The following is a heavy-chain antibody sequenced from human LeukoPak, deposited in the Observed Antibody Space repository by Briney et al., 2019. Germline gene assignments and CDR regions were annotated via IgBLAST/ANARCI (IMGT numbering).Heavy chain of an antibody. D-gene: IGHD5-24*01. CDR3: ARDGGRRDDY. CDR1: GFTFSSYR. CDR2: IKQDGSER. J-gene: IGHJ4*02. Sequence: GGSLRLSCAASGFTFSSYRMTWVRQAPGKGLEWVANIKQDGSERYYVDSVKGRFTISRDNAKNSLYLQMNSLRAEDTAVYYCARDGGRRDDYWGQGTLVTVSS. V-gene: IGHV3-7*01.